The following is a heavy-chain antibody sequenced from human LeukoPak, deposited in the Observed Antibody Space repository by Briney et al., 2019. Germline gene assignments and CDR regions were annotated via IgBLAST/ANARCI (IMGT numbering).Heavy chain of an antibody. CDR3: ARETWSSTFFDY. D-gene: IGHD6-6*01. J-gene: IGHJ4*02. CDR2: INHSGST. CDR1: GGSFSGYY. V-gene: IGHV4-34*01. Sequence: PSETLSLTCAVYGGSFSGYYWSWIRQPPGKGLEWIGEINHSGSTNYNPSLKSRVTKSVDTSKNQFSLKLSSVTAADTAVYYCARETWSSTFFDYWGQGTLVTVSS.